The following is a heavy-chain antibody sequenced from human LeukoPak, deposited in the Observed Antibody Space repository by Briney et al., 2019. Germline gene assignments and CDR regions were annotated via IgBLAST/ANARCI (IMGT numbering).Heavy chain of an antibody. CDR2: ISRGGTT. CDR1: GFTFSSYW. CDR3: AQEDSEGGPNWFDP. V-gene: IGHV3-23*01. D-gene: IGHD1-14*01. Sequence: PGGSLRLSCAASGFTFSSYWMSWVRQAPGKGLEWVSAISRGGTTSYADSVRGRFTISRDNSKSTLYLQMNSLRVADTAVYYCAQEDSEGGPNWFDPWGQGALVTVSS. J-gene: IGHJ5*02.